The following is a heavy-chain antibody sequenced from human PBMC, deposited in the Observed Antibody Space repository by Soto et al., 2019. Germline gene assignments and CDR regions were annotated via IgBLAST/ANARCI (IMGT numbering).Heavy chain of an antibody. J-gene: IGHJ5*02. CDR1: GGSIISYY. V-gene: IGHV4-59*01. CDR2: VYYSGTT. Sequence: SETLSLTCTISGGSIISYYCSCVRHSPERGLEWIGYVYYSGTTNYNPSFNGRVTISVDTSKNQLSLKLTSVTAADTAVYYCARSVLVVANWFDPWGQGTLVTVSS. CDR3: ARSVLVVANWFDP. D-gene: IGHD3-22*01.